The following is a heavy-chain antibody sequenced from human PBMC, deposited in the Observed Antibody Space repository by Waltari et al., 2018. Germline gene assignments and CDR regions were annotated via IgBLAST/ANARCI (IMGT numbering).Heavy chain of an antibody. CDR1: GFTFDEYP. Sequence: EVQLVESGGDLVQPGRSLRLSCAASGFTFDEYPIHWVRQAPGKGLGWITGISWNGGTINYVDSVKGRFTISRDNAKNSLYLQMNSLRAEDTALYYCAKATSVTYYYYGMDVWGQGTTVTVSS. J-gene: IGHJ6*02. D-gene: IGHD4-17*01. CDR2: ISWNGGTI. CDR3: AKATSVTYYYYGMDV. V-gene: IGHV3-9*01.